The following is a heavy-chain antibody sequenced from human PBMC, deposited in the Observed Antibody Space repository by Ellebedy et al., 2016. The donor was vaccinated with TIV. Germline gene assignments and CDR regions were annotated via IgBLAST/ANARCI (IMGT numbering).Heavy chain of an antibody. J-gene: IGHJ2*01. CDR2: IYTDDTT. CDR3: ARVSFYDVDLSGWYFDL. D-gene: IGHD3-10*02. Sequence: GESLKISCAASTFTVSYNYMNWVRQAPGKGPEWVSGIYTDDTTYYADSVKGRFTISRDNAKNTLYLHIASLRTEDTAVYYCARVSFYDVDLSGWYFDLWGRGTLVTVSS. V-gene: IGHV3-66*01. CDR1: TFTVSYNY.